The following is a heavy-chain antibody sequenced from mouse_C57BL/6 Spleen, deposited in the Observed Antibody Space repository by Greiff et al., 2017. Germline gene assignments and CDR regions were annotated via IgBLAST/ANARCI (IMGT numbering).Heavy chain of an antibody. D-gene: IGHD2-4*01. V-gene: IGHV1-42*01. Sequence: VQLQQSGPELVKPGASVKISCKASGYSFTGYYMNWVKQSPEKSLEWIGEINPSTGGTTYNQKFKAKATLTVDKSSSTAYMQLKRLTSEDSAVYYCARSGIYYDYDGTAWFAYWGQGTLVTVSA. CDR1: GYSFTGYY. J-gene: IGHJ3*01. CDR2: INPSTGGT. CDR3: ARSGIYYDYDGTAWFAY.